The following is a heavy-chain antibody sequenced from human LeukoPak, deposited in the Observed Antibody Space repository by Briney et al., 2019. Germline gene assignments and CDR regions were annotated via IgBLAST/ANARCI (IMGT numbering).Heavy chain of an antibody. CDR2: INHSGST. V-gene: IGHV4-39*01. J-gene: IGHJ5*02. CDR1: GGSISSSSYY. CDR3: ARQSRGRITIFSATKNWFDP. D-gene: IGHD3-9*01. Sequence: PSETLSLTCTVSGGSISSSSYYWGWIRQPPGKGLEWIGEINHSGSTNYNPSLKSRVTISVDTSKNQFSLKLSSVTAADTAVYYCARQSRGRITIFSATKNWFDPWGQGTLVTVSS.